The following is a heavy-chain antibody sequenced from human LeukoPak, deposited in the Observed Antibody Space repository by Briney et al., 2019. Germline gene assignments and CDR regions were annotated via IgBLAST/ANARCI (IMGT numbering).Heavy chain of an antibody. Sequence: GGSLRLSCAASGFSFSSYAMNWVRQAPGKGLEWVSFIRSSSSDIYYADSVKGRFTISRDNAKNSLYLQMDSLKAEDTAVYYCARVRSGSLDYWGQGTLVTVSS. D-gene: IGHD1-26*01. CDR1: GFSFSSYA. V-gene: IGHV3-21*01. CDR2: IRSSSSDI. J-gene: IGHJ4*02. CDR3: ARVRSGSLDY.